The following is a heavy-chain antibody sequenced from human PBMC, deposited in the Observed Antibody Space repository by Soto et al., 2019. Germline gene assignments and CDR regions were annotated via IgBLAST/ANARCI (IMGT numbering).Heavy chain of an antibody. V-gene: IGHV3-13*04. CDR1: GFIFSSYD. Sequence: PGGTLTLSCSASGFIFSSYDMHWVRQEPGKGLEWVSAIGTTGDTNYAGSVKGRFSISRENAKNSLYLQMNSLRAGDMAIYFCARTIGPTLFDYWGQGALVTVSS. D-gene: IGHD3-9*01. CDR2: IGTTGDT. J-gene: IGHJ4*02. CDR3: ARTIGPTLFDY.